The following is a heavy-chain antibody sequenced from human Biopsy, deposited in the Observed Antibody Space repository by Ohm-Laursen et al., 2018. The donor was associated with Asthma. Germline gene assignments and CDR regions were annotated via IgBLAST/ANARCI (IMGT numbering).Heavy chain of an antibody. CDR3: ASDFPKDYVRYNFQF. CDR2: HDHEEGGT. Sequence: SSVNVSCKISGYSLTDLSMHWVRQAPGQGLEWMGGHDHEEGGTVNARRFQGRVTMTEDTSTDTAYMELSSLSSDATAVYYCASDFPKDYVRYNFQFWGQGTLVTVSS. CDR1: GYSLTDLS. J-gene: IGHJ4*02. V-gene: IGHV1-24*01. D-gene: IGHD4-17*01.